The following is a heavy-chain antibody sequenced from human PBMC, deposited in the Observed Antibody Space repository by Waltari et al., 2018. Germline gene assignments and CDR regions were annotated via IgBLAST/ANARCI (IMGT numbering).Heavy chain of an antibody. CDR3: ARAMLNRLRFLEWFPRRGYNWFDP. CDR1: GYTFTSYD. V-gene: IGHV1-8*01. Sequence: QVQLVQSGAEVKKPGASVKVSCKASGYTFTSYDINWVRQATGHGLEWMGWMNPNSGNTGYAQKFQGRVTMTRNTSISTAYMELSSLRSEDTAVYYCARAMLNRLRFLEWFPRRGYNWFDPWGQGTLVTVSS. CDR2: MNPNSGNT. J-gene: IGHJ5*02. D-gene: IGHD3-3*01.